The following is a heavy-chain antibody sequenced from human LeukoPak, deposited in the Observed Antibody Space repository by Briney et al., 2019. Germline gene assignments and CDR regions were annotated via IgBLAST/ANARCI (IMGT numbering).Heavy chain of an antibody. CDR2: ISGSGGST. D-gene: IGHD3-22*01. CDR3: GKAGHNSGNYGAFDI. J-gene: IGHJ3*02. V-gene: IGHV3-23*01. CDR1: GFTFSSYC. Sequence: GGSLRLSCAASGFTFSSYCMSWVRQAPGKGLEWVSAISGSGGSTYYADSVKGRFTISRDNSNKTLYLQMNRLRAEGTAVYYCGKAGHNSGNYGAFDIWGQGTMVTVSS.